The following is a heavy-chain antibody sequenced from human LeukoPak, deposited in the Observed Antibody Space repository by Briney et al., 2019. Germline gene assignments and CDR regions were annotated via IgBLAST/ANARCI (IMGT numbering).Heavy chain of an antibody. V-gene: IGHV1-24*01. Sequence: EASVKVSCKVSGYTLTELSMHWVRQAPGKGLEWMGGFDPEDGETIYAQKFQGRVTMTEDTSTDTAYMERSSLRSEDTAVYYCATDRPVVVAATPSLDAFDIWGQGTMVTVSS. J-gene: IGHJ3*02. CDR2: FDPEDGET. D-gene: IGHD2-15*01. CDR3: ATDRPVVVAATPSLDAFDI. CDR1: GYTLTELS.